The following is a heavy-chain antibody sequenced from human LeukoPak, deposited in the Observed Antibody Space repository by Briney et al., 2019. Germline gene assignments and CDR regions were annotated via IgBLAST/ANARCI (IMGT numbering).Heavy chain of an antibody. CDR2: INPNSGGT. V-gene: IGHV1-2*02. J-gene: IGHJ4*02. CDR1: GYTFTGYY. CDR3: ARVDTAMVSTPSSFDY. Sequence: ASVKVSCKASGYTFTGYYMHWVRQAPGQGLEWMGWINPNSGGTNYAQKFQGRVTMTRDTSISTAYMELGRLRSDDTAVYYCARVDTAMVSTPSSFDYWGQGTLVTVSS. D-gene: IGHD5-18*01.